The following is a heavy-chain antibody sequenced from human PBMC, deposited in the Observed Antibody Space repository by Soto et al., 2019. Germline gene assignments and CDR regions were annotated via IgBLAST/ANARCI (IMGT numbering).Heavy chain of an antibody. Sequence: QVQLQESGPGLVKPSETLSLTCTVSGGSISSYYWSWIRQPPGKGLEWIGYIYYSGSTNYNPSLKSRVTISVDTSKTQFSLKLSSVTAADTAVYYCARLDSSSWYGWFDPWGQGTLVTVSS. J-gene: IGHJ5*02. V-gene: IGHV4-59*08. CDR1: GGSISSYY. CDR3: ARLDSSSWYGWFDP. D-gene: IGHD6-13*01. CDR2: IYYSGST.